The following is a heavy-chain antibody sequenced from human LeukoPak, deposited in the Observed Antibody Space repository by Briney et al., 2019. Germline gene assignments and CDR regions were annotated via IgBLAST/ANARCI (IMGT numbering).Heavy chain of an antibody. J-gene: IGHJ4*02. D-gene: IGHD1-14*01. CDR2: ISGNGGRT. Sequence: PGGSLRLSCAASGFTFSTYTMAWVRQAPGGGLEWVSGISGNGGRTYYADSVKGRFAISRDDSKSTLYPQMNSLRGEDTAVYYCAKDFGRNLGGPGYWGRGTLVIVSS. V-gene: IGHV3-23*01. CDR3: AKDFGRNLGGPGY. CDR1: GFTFSTYT.